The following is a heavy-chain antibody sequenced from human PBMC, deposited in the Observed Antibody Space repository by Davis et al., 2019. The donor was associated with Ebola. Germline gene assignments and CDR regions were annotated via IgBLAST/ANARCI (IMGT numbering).Heavy chain of an antibody. CDR2: IRAYNGNT. CDR1: GYTFTRFG. J-gene: IGHJ4*02. D-gene: IGHD3-10*01. Sequence: AASVKVSCKASGYTFTRFGISWVRQAPGQGLEWMGWIRAYNGNTNYAQKLQGRVTMTTDTSTSTAYMELRSLRSDDTAVYYCARDVTMVRGVSYFDYWGQGTLVTVSS. CDR3: ARDVTMVRGVSYFDY. V-gene: IGHV1-18*01.